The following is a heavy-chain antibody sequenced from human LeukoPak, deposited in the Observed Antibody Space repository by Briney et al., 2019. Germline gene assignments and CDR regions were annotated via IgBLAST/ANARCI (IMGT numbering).Heavy chain of an antibody. Sequence: GGSLRLSCAASGFTFSSYGMHWVRQAPGKGLEWVAVIWYDGSNKYYADSVKGRFTISRDNSKNTLYLQMNSLRAEDTAVYYCARVREYDSSGYYYGSNAFDIWGQGTMVTVSS. J-gene: IGHJ3*02. D-gene: IGHD3-22*01. CDR3: ARVREYDSSGYYYGSNAFDI. CDR2: IWYDGSNK. V-gene: IGHV3-33*01. CDR1: GFTFSSYG.